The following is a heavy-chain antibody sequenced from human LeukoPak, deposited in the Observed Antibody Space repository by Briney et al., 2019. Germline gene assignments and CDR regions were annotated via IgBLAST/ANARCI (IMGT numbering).Heavy chain of an antibody. CDR3: AREDGGSYSFDY. CDR1: GFTFSSYA. CDR2: ISYDGSNK. V-gene: IGHV3-30-3*01. Sequence: GRSLRLSCAASGFTFSSYAMHWVRQAPGKGLEWVAVISYDGSNKYYADSVKGRFTISRDNSKNTLYLQMNSLRAEDTAVYYCAREDGGSYSFDYWGQGTLVTVSS. D-gene: IGHD1-26*01. J-gene: IGHJ4*02.